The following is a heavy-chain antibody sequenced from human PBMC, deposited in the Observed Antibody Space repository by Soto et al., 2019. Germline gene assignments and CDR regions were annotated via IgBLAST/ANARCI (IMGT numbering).Heavy chain of an antibody. CDR3: AKDLDSSGYYPHDSIPEDFDY. D-gene: IGHD3-22*01. CDR1: GFTFSSYA. Sequence: EVQLLESGGGLVQPGGSLRLSCAASGFTFSSYAMSWVRQAQGKGLEWVSAISGSGGSTYYADSVKGRFTISRDNSKNTWYRQLNSMRAEDTDVYYCAKDLDSSGYYPHDSIPEDFDYWGQGTLVTVSS. V-gene: IGHV3-23*01. CDR2: ISGSGGST. J-gene: IGHJ4*02.